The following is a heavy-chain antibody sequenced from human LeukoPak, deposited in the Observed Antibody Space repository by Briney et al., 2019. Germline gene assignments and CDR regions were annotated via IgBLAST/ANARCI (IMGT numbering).Heavy chain of an antibody. J-gene: IGHJ4*02. Sequence: GGSLRLSCAASGFTFSSYAMSWVRQAPGKGLEWVSGISGRGDSTHYADSVKGQFTISSDSAKNTLWLQMNILRAKATDLYDCAKKGDSGWVFDYWGQGTLVTVSS. D-gene: IGHD6-19*01. CDR2: ISGRGDST. V-gene: IGHV3-23*01. CDR3: AKKGDSGWVFDY. CDR1: GFTFSSYA.